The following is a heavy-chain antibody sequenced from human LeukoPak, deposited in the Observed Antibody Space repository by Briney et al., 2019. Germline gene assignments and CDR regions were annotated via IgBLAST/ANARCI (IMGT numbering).Heavy chain of an antibody. CDR3: AKGDTMVRGVNFYYYYGMDV. V-gene: IGHV3-23*01. CDR2: ISGSGGST. J-gene: IGHJ6*02. D-gene: IGHD3-10*01. Sequence: GGSLRLSCAASGFTFSSYAMSWVRQAPGKGLEWVSAISGSGGSTYYADSVKGRFTISRDNSKNTLYPQMNSLRAEDTAVYYCAKGDTMVRGVNFYYYYGMDVWGQGTTVTVSS. CDR1: GFTFSSYA.